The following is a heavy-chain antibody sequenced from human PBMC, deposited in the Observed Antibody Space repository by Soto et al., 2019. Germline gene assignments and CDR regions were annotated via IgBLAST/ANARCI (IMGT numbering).Heavy chain of an antibody. CDR2: IYYSGST. D-gene: IGHD1-26*01. Sequence: PSETLSLTCTVSGGSISSGDYYWSWIRQPPGKGLEWIGYIYYSGSTYYNPSLKSRVTISVDTSKNQFSLKLSSVTAADTAVYYCARALVGATGWDFDYWGQGTLVTVSS. CDR1: GGSISSGDYY. CDR3: ARALVGATGWDFDY. J-gene: IGHJ4*02. V-gene: IGHV4-30-4*01.